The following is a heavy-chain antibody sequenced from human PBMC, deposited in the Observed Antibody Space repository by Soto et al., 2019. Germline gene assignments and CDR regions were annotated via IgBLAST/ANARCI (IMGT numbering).Heavy chain of an antibody. CDR1: GFNFSGYF. D-gene: IGHD4-17*01. CDR2: ISYDGSNK. V-gene: IGHV3-30*18. J-gene: IGHJ5*02. CDR3: AKDANYGDMAP. Sequence: PGGSKRLSYASSGFNFSGYFMHLVRQAPGKGLEWVAVISYDGSNKYYADSVKGRFTISRDNSKNTLYLQMNSLRAEDTAVYYCAKDANYGDMAPWGQGTMVTVSS.